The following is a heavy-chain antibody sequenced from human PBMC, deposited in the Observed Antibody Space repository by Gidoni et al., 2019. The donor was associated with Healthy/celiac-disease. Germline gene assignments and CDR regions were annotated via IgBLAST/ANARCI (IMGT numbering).Heavy chain of an antibody. D-gene: IGHD5-12*01. CDR3: ALNSGYDLYDAFDI. V-gene: IGHV3-21*01. Sequence: EVQLVESGGGLVKPGGSLRLSCAASGFPFSSYSMNWVRQAPGKGLEWVSSISSSSSYIYYADSVKGRFTISRDNAKNSLYLQMNSLRAEDTAVYYCALNSGYDLYDAFDIWGQGTMVTVSS. CDR1: GFPFSSYS. CDR2: ISSSSSYI. J-gene: IGHJ3*02.